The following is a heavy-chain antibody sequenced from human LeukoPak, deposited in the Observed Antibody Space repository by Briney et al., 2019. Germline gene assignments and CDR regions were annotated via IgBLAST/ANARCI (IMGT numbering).Heavy chain of an antibody. CDR1: GFTLSNYW. CDR3: ARARSGGY. D-gene: IGHD3-16*01. V-gene: IGHV3-7*04. CDR2: INQDGSEK. J-gene: IGHJ4*02. Sequence: GGSLRLSCIASGFTLSNYWMSWVRQTPGKGLEWVANINQDGSEKYYVDSVKGRFTISRDSTKNSLFLQMNSLRAEDTAVYYCARARSGGYWGQGTLVTVSS.